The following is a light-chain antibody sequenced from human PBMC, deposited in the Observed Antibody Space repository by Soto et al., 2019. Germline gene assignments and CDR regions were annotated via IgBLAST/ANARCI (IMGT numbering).Light chain of an antibody. CDR1: STNIGGNY. J-gene: IGLJ3*02. Sequence: QSVVTQTPSASGTPGQRVTFSCSGGSTNIGGNYVGWFQQLPGMAPKLLIYSNDQRPSAVPGRFSGSKSGSSASLAISGLQSEDEADYYSATWDDSLNVVFGGGTKLTVL. CDR2: SND. V-gene: IGLV1-44*01. CDR3: ATWDDSLNVV.